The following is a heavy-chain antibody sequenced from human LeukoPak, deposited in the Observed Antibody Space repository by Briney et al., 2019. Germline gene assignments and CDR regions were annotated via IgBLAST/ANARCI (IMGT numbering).Heavy chain of an antibody. J-gene: IGHJ5*01. Sequence: GGSLRLSCAASGFAFSNFAMHWVRQAPGKGLEWVAVVSYDGTIKYYSDSAKGRFTVSRDNSANIISLQMNNLTTEDTAAYYCARENFDSWGQGTLVAVSP. CDR1: GFAFSNFA. CDR3: ARENFDS. CDR2: VSYDGTIK. V-gene: IGHV3-30*14.